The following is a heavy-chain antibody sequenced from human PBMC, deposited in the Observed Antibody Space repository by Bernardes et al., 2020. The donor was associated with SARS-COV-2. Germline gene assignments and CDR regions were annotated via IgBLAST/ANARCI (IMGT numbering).Heavy chain of an antibody. J-gene: IGHJ4*02. D-gene: IGHD1-26*01. V-gene: IGHV3-23*01. CDR1: GFTFSSYA. CDR3: AKFLAGSSPHRTGAVTYFDY. Sequence: SLSLSCAASGFTFSSYAMSWVRQAPGKGLEWVSSISGSVGTTFYADSVKGRFTISRDNSKNTLYLQMNSLRVEDTAIYYCAKFLAGSSPHRTGAVTYFDYWGQGTLVTVSS. CDR2: ISGSVGTT.